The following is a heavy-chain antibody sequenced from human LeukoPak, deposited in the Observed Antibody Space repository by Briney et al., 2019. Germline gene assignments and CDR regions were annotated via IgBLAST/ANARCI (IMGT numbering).Heavy chain of an antibody. J-gene: IGHJ4*02. V-gene: IGHV3-23*01. CDR3: AKTGIGYCSSTSCYYDY. Sequence: GGSLRLSCAASGFTFSSDAMSWVRQAPGKGREWVSASSGSGGRTYYADSVKGRLTISRDNSKNTLYLQMNSLRAEDTAVYYCAKTGIGYCSSTSCYYDYWGQGTLVTVSS. D-gene: IGHD2-2*01. CDR1: GFTFSSDA. CDR2: SSGSGGRT.